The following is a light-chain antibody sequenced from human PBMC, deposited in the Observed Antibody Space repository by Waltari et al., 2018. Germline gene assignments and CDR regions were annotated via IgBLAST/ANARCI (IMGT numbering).Light chain of an antibody. CDR1: SNDVGSYRR. Sequence: QSALTQPPAVSGYPGQSVTIPCPGTSNDVGSYRRVLWYQQPPGTAPKLMIYEVRNRPSGVPDRFSGSKSGNTASLTISGLQPEDEADYYCNSFTTSTTWVFGGGTRVTVL. CDR2: EVR. CDR3: NSFTTSTTWV. V-gene: IGLV2-18*02. J-gene: IGLJ3*02.